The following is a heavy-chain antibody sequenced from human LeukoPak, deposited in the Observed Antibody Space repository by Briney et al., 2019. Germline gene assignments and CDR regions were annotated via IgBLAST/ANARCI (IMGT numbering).Heavy chain of an antibody. CDR2: ISYDGSNK. CDR1: GFTFSSYA. Sequence: PGGSLRLSCAASGFTFSSYAMHWVRQAPGKGLEWVAVISYDGSNKYYADSVKGRFTISRDNSKNTLYLQMNSLRAEDTAVYYCARDFVMVYAITLVDCWGQGTLVTVSS. D-gene: IGHD2-8*01. J-gene: IGHJ4*02. CDR3: ARDFVMVYAITLVDC. V-gene: IGHV3-30-3*01.